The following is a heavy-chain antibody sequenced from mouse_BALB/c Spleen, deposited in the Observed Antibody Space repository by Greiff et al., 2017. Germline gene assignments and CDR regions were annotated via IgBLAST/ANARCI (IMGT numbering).Heavy chain of an antibody. V-gene: IGHV1-18*01. CDR3: ARVGIYYDYLYAMDY. D-gene: IGHD2-4*01. CDR1: GYTFTEYT. CDR2: INPNNGGT. Sequence: VQLQQSGPELVKPGASVKISCKTSGYTFTEYTMHWVKRSQGKSLEWMGGINPNNGGTSYTQKFKGKATLTVDKSSSTAYMELRSLTSEDAAVYYCARVGIYYDYLYAMDYWGQGTSVTVSS. J-gene: IGHJ4*01.